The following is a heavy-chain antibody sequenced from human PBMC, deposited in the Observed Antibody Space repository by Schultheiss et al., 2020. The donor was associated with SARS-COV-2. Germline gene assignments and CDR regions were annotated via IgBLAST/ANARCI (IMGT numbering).Heavy chain of an antibody. CDR3: ARDVDTASDY. CDR1: GFTFSSYG. D-gene: IGHD5-18*01. Sequence: GSLRLSCAASGFTFSSYGMHWVRQAPGKGLEWVAVISYDGSNKYYADSVKGRFTISRDNSKNSLYLQMNSLRAEDTAVYYCARDVDTASDYWGQGTLVTVSS. CDR2: ISYDGSNK. V-gene: IGHV3-30*03. J-gene: IGHJ4*02.